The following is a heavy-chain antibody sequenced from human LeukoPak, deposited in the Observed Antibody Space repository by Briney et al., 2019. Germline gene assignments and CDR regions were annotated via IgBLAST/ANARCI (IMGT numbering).Heavy chain of an antibody. J-gene: IGHJ4*02. CDR2: LSANGGKT. Sequence: GGSLRLSCAASGFIFGSYAMNWVRQAPGKGLEWVSILSANGGKTFYADSVKGRFTISRDNSKNTLYLQMNSLRAEDTAVYYCAKGKDCANGVCRTFDHWGQGTLVAVSS. CDR1: GFIFGSYA. D-gene: IGHD2-8*01. CDR3: AKGKDCANGVCRTFDH. V-gene: IGHV3-23*01.